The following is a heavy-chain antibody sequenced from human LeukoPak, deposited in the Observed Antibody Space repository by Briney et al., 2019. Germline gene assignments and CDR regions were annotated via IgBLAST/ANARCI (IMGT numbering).Heavy chain of an antibody. CDR1: GGSISTFY. D-gene: IGHD1-14*01. CDR2: THHSGMT. Sequence: SETLSLTCTVSGGSISTFYWSWVRQSPGKGLEWIGDTHHSGMTNYNPSLKGRVTISLHMSKNQFSLNLTSVTAADTAVYFCARGGTGPDIWGQGTLVTVSS. V-gene: IGHV4-59*12. J-gene: IGHJ3*02. CDR3: ARGGTGPDI.